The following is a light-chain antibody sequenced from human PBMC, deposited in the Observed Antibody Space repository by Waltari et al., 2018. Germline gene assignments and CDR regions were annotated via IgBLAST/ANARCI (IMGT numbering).Light chain of an antibody. CDR2: AAS. J-gene: IGKJ1*01. CDR1: QGISSY. CDR3: QQLNSYPSWT. V-gene: IGKV1-9*01. Sequence: IQLTQSPSSLSASLVDRVTISCRASQGISSYLAWYQQKPGKAPKLLIYAASTLQSGVPSRFSGSGSGTDFTLTISSLQPEDFATYYCQQLNSYPSWTFGQGTKVEIK.